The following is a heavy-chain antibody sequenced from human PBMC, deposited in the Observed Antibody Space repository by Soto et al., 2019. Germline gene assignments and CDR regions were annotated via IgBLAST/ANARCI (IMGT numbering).Heavy chain of an antibody. CDR2: IYYSGST. D-gene: IGHD6-19*01. V-gene: IGHV4-59*01. Sequence: PSETLSLTCTVSGGSIGSYYWSWIRQPPGKGLEWIGYIYYSGSTNYNPSLKSRVTISVDTSKNQFSLKLSSVTAADTAVYYCARHWYSSGWYRDYYYYGMDVWGQGTTVTVSS. CDR1: GGSIGSYY. J-gene: IGHJ6*02. CDR3: ARHWYSSGWYRDYYYYGMDV.